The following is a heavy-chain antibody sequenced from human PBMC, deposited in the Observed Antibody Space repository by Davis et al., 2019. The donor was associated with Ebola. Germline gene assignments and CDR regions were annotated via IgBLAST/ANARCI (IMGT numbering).Heavy chain of an antibody. J-gene: IGHJ4*02. Sequence: GESLKISCAASGFTVSSNYMSWVRQAPGKGLEWVSVIYSGGSTYYADSVKGRFTISRDNSKNTLYLQMNSLRAEDTAVYYCAKDYYDSSGRYFDYWGQGTLVTVSS. CDR3: AKDYYDSSGRYFDY. D-gene: IGHD3-22*01. CDR1: GFTVSSNY. CDR2: IYSGGST. V-gene: IGHV3-66*01.